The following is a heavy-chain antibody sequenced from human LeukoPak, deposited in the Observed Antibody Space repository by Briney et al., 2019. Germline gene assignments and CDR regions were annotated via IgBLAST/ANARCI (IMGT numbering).Heavy chain of an antibody. CDR3: ARELYSSSWYLDY. CDR2: INTNTGNP. Sequence: ASVKVSCKASGYTFTSYGISWVRQAPGQGLEWMGWINTNTGNPTYAQGFTGRFVFSLDTSVSTAYLQISSLKAEDTAVYYCARELYSSSWYLDYWGQGTLVTVSS. CDR1: GYTFTSYG. D-gene: IGHD6-13*01. V-gene: IGHV7-4-1*02. J-gene: IGHJ4*02.